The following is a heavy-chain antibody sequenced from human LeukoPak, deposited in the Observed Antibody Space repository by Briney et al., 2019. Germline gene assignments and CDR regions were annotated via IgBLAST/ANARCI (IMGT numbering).Heavy chain of an antibody. CDR1: GVSVSTYY. J-gene: IGHJ5*02. CDR2: VYISGRT. Sequence: SETLSLTCSVSGVSVSTYYWSWIRQPAGKGLEWIGRVYISGRTNYNPSLASRVTVSLDTSKNQFSLTLRSVTAADTAVYYCARNDILTGYTNWFDPWGQGTLVTVSS. V-gene: IGHV4-4*07. D-gene: IGHD3-9*01. CDR3: ARNDILTGYTNWFDP.